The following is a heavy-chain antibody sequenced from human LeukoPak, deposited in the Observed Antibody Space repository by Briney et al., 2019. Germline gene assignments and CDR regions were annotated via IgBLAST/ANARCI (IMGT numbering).Heavy chain of an antibody. CDR1: GFTVSSNY. Sequence: PGGSLRLSCAASGFTVSSNYMSWARQAPGKGLEWVSVIYSGGSTYYADSVKGRFTISRDNSKNTLYLQMNSLRAEDTAVYYCARDLGGVDYYDSSGYRGWGQGTLVTVSS. V-gene: IGHV3-66*01. D-gene: IGHD3-22*01. CDR3: ARDLGGVDYYDSSGYRG. CDR2: IYSGGST. J-gene: IGHJ4*02.